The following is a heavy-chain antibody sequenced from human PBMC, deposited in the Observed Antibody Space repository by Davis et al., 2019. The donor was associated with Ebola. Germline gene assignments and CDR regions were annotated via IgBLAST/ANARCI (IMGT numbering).Heavy chain of an antibody. CDR3: ARGRPGRGYSYLP. Sequence: MPSETLSLTCAVYGGSFSGYYWSWIRQPPGKGLEWIGEINHSGSTNYNPSLKSRVTISVDTSKNQFSLKLSSVTAADTAVYYCARGRPGRGYSYLPWGQGTLVTVSS. D-gene: IGHD5-18*01. V-gene: IGHV4-34*01. CDR2: INHSGST. J-gene: IGHJ5*02. CDR1: GGSFSGYY.